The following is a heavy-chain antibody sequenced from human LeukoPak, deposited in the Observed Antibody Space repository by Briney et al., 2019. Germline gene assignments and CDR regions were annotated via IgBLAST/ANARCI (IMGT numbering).Heavy chain of an antibody. CDR3: ARIVPPALYFDYYYYMDV. CDR1: GGSISSSSYY. D-gene: IGHD2-2*01. Sequence: PSETLSLTCTVSGGSISSSSYYWGWIRQPPGKGLEWIGSIYYSGSTYYNPSLESRVTISGDTSKNQFSLKLSSATAADTAVYYCARIVPPALYFDYYYYMDVWGKGTTVTISS. J-gene: IGHJ6*03. V-gene: IGHV4-39*01. CDR2: IYYSGST.